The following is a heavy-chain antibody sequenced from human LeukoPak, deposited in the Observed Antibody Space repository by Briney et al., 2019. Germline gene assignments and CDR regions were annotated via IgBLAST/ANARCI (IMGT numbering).Heavy chain of an antibody. D-gene: IGHD4-17*01. V-gene: IGHV3-33*01. CDR3: ARNDYGDNGGFDY. J-gene: IGHJ4*02. CDR2: IWYDGSNK. CDR1: GFTFSRYG. Sequence: SGGSLRLSCAASGFTFSRYGMHWVRQAPGKGLEWVAVIWYDGSNKYYADSVRGRFTISRDNSKSTVYLQMNSLRGEDTAMYYCARNDYGDNGGFDYWGQGTLVTVSS.